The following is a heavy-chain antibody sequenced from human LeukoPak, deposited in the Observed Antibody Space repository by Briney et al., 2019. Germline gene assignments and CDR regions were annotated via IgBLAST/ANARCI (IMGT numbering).Heavy chain of an antibody. V-gene: IGHV1-2*02. D-gene: IGHD2-15*01. CDR1: GYTFTGYY. Sequence: ASVKVSCKASGYTFTGYYMHWVRQAPGQGLEWMGWINPKSGDTNYAQKFQGRVTMTRDTSISTAYMELSSLRSEDTAVYYCASGLVAATATGAFDIWGQGTMVTVSS. CDR2: INPKSGDT. J-gene: IGHJ3*02. CDR3: ASGLVAATATGAFDI.